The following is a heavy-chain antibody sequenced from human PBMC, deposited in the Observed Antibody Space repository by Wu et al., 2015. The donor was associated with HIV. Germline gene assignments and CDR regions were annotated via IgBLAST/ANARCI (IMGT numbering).Heavy chain of an antibody. Sequence: QVQLVQSGAEVKKPGSSVMVSCKSSGGAFNKFSITWVRRAPGQGLEWMGGVIPILGIPNYAQKFQGRITLSVDDSTATAYMELSSLTFQDTAIYYCGIMPGYCTSGDCPWGQGTLVIVSS. D-gene: IGHD2-8*01. CDR1: GGAFNKFS. V-gene: IGHV1-69*12. CDR2: VIPILGIP. CDR3: GIMPGYCTSGDCP. J-gene: IGHJ5*02.